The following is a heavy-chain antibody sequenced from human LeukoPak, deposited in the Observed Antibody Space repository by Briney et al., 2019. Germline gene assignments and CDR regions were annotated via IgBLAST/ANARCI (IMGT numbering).Heavy chain of an antibody. CDR1: GFTFSSYW. CDR3: VRGLGYSYGNGDY. CDR2: IQQDGSEK. V-gene: IGHV3-7*01. Sequence: GGSLRLSCAASGFTFSSYWMSWVRQARGKGLDWLANIQQDGSEKYYVDSVRGRFTISRDNAKNSLYLQMNSLRVEDTAVYYCVRGLGYSYGNGDYWGQGTLVTVSS. D-gene: IGHD5-18*01. J-gene: IGHJ4*02.